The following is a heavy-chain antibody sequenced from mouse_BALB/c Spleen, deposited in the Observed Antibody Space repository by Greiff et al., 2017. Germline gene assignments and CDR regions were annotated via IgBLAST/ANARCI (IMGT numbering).Heavy chain of an antibody. CDR3: ARDAPSYYGNYPWFAY. CDR2: IEPAHGNT. V-gene: IGHV14-3*02. Sequence: VQLKQSGAELVKPGASVKLSCTASGFNIKDTYMHWVKQRPEQGLEWIGRIEPAHGNTKYEPKFPGKATITADTSSNTAYLQLSSLTSEDTAVYYCARDAPSYYGNYPWFAYWGQGTLVTVSA. CDR1: GFNIKDTY. J-gene: IGHJ3*01. D-gene: IGHD2-10*01.